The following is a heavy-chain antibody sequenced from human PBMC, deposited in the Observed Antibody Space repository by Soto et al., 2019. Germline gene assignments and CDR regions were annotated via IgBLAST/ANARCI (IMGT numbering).Heavy chain of an antibody. CDR1: GGSISSSSYY. J-gene: IGHJ5*02. Sequence: QLQLQESGPGLVKPSETLSLTCTVSGGSISSSSYYWGWIRKPPGKGLEWIGSIYYSGSTYYNPSLKSRVTISVDTSKNQFSLKLSSVTAADTAVYYCARHGYSNDWFDPWGQGTLVTVSS. CDR3: ARHGYSNDWFDP. V-gene: IGHV4-39*01. D-gene: IGHD4-4*01. CDR2: IYYSGST.